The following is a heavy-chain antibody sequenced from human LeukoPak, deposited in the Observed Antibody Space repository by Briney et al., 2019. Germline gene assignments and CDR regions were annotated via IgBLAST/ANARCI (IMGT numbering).Heavy chain of an antibody. CDR2: IYYSGST. J-gene: IGHJ4*02. Sequence: SETLSLTCTVSGGSISSSSYYWGWIRQPPGTGLEWIGSIYYSGSTYYNPSLKSRVTISVDTSKNQFSLKLSSVTAADTAVYYCARLFSSGWYYWGQGTLVTVSS. CDR3: ARLFSSGWYY. CDR1: GGSISSSSYY. D-gene: IGHD6-19*01. V-gene: IGHV4-39*01.